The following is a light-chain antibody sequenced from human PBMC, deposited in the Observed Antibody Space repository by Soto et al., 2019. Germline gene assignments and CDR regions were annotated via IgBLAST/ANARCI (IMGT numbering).Light chain of an antibody. V-gene: IGLV3-9*01. CDR1: NIESKN. CDR3: HLWDSSTAV. CDR2: RNY. J-gene: IGLJ3*02. Sequence: SYELTQPLSVSVALGKPTRITGGGNNIESKNVHWYQQRPGQAPVLVIYRNYNRPSGIPDRFSGSTSGNTATLIISRAQAGDEADYYCHLWDSSTAVFGGGTKLTVL.